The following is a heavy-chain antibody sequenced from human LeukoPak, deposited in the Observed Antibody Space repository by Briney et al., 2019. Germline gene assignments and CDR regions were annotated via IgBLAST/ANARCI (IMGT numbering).Heavy chain of an antibody. Sequence: SQTLSLTCTVSGGSISSGGYYWSWIRQPPGKGLEWIGSIYYSGSTYYNPSLKSRVTISVDTSKNQFSLKLSSVTAADTAVYYCAGSYSSSPPWDAFDIWGQGTMVTVSS. J-gene: IGHJ3*02. CDR1: GGSISSGGYY. CDR3: AGSYSSSPPWDAFDI. V-gene: IGHV4-30-2*03. D-gene: IGHD6-6*01. CDR2: IYYSGST.